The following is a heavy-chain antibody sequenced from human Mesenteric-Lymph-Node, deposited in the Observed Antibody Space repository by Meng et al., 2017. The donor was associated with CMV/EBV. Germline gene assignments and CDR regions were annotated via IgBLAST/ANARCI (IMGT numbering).Heavy chain of an antibody. CDR1: GFTFSSYG. CDR3: ARYYFSGSYFADY. CDR2: IWYDGSNK. Sequence: GESLKISCAASGFTFSSYGMHWVRQAPGKGLEWVAVIWYDGSNKYYADSVKGRFTISRDNAKNSLYLQMNSLRAEDTAVYYCARYYFSGSYFADYWGQGTLVTVSS. J-gene: IGHJ4*02. V-gene: IGHV3-33*01. D-gene: IGHD3-10*01.